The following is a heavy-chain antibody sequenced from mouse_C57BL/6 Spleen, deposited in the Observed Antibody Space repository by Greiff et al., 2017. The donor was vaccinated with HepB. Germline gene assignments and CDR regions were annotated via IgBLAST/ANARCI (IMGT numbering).Heavy chain of an antibody. V-gene: IGHV1-26*01. Sequence: EVKLQQSGPELVKPGASVKISCKASGYTFTDYYMNWVKQSHGKSLEWIGDINPNNGGTSYNQKFKGKATLTVDKSSSTAYMELRSLTSEDSAVYYCARSATMVTSWFAYWGQGTLVTVSA. D-gene: IGHD2-2*01. CDR1: GYTFTDYY. CDR3: ARSATMVTSWFAY. CDR2: INPNNGGT. J-gene: IGHJ3*01.